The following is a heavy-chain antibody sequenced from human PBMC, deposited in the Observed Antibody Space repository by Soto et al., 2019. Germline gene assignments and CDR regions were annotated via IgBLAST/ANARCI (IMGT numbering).Heavy chain of an antibody. CDR2: ISGSGGST. D-gene: IGHD3-16*02. V-gene: IGHV3-23*01. J-gene: IGHJ4*02. Sequence: EVQLLESGGGLVQPGGSLRLSCAASGFTFSSYAMSWVRQAPGKGLEWVSAISGSGGSTYYADSVKGRFTISRDNSKNTLYLQMNSLRAEDTAVYYCAKGLHHDYVWGSYRPLLRDWGQGTLVTVSS. CDR1: GFTFSSYA. CDR3: AKGLHHDYVWGSYRPLLRD.